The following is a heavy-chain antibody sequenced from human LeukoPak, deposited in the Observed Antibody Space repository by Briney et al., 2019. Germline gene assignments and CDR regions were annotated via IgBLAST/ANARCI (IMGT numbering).Heavy chain of an antibody. Sequence: GGSLRLSCAASGLSFSSYSMNWVRQAPGKGLEWVSSISSAGGYIHYADSVKGRFTISRDNAKNSLYLQMNSLRAEDTALYYCAKDIREMVTIGAFDYWGQGTLVTVSS. CDR1: GLSFSSYS. CDR3: AKDIREMVTIGAFDY. J-gene: IGHJ4*02. D-gene: IGHD5-24*01. V-gene: IGHV3-21*04. CDR2: ISSAGGYI.